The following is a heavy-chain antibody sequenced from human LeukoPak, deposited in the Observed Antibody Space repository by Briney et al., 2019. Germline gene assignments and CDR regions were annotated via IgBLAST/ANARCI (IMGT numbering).Heavy chain of an antibody. CDR3: ARRVPSQVITDYFDF. D-gene: IGHD3-16*01. CDR2: INSDGRDT. CDR1: GFTFSDYW. J-gene: IGHJ4*02. Sequence: GGSLRLSCAASGFTFSDYWMHWVRQAPGKGLKWVSHINSDGRDTNYADSVKGRFTISRDNAKNSLFLQMNSLRAEDTAVYFCARRVPSQVITDYFDFWGQGALVTVSS. V-gene: IGHV3-74*01.